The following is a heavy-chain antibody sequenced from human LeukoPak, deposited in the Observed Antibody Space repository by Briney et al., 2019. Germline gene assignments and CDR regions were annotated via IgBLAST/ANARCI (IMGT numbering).Heavy chain of an antibody. Sequence: GGSLRLSCAASGFTFSSYAMSWVRQAPGKGLEWVSVISGTGGSTYYADSVRGRFAISRDNSKNTLFLQLNSLRVEDMAVYYSAKDFKPAYGDYYFDYWGQGTLVTVSS. V-gene: IGHV3-23*01. D-gene: IGHD4-17*01. J-gene: IGHJ4*02. CDR1: GFTFSSYA. CDR3: AKDFKPAYGDYYFDY. CDR2: ISGTGGST.